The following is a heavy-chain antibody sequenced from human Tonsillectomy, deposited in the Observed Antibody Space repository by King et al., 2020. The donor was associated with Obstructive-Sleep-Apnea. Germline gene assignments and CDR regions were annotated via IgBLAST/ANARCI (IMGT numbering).Heavy chain of an antibody. CDR1: GFTFSSYA. CDR3: ARGEYCSSTSCYWEYDFDY. Sequence: VQLVESGGGVVQPGRSLRLSCAASGFTFSSYAMYWVRQAPGKGLEWVAVISKDGSNKYYADSVKGRFTISRDNSNNTLYVQMNSLRAADTAVYYCARGEYCSSTSCYWEYDFDYWGQGTLVTVSS. D-gene: IGHD2-2*01. CDR2: ISKDGSNK. V-gene: IGHV3-30*04. J-gene: IGHJ4*02.